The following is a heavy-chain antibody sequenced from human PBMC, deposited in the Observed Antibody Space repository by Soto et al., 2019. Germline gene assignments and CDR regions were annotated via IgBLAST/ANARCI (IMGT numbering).Heavy chain of an antibody. V-gene: IGHV4-61*01. D-gene: IGHD3-16*01. J-gene: IGHJ6*03. CDR3: ARGGYYYYYMDV. CDR2: AYYSGGT. CDR1: GASVSSGSYY. Sequence: SDTLSLTCNVSGASVSSGSYYWGWIRQPPGKGLEWIGYAYYSGGTNYNPSLKSRVTISVDTSKNQFSLKLSSVTAADTAVYYCARGGYYYYYMDVWGKGTTVTVSS.